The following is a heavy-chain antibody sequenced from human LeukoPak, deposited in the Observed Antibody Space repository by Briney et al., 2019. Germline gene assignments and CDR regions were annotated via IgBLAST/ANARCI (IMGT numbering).Heavy chain of an antibody. D-gene: IGHD3-22*01. CDR3: TREQDREAAATIVGDY. Sequence: PGGSLRLSCAASGFTFRSYEMNWVRQAPGKGLEWVSYISSTGSTIYYADSVKGRFTISRDNAKNSLYLQMNSLRAEDTAVYYCTREQDREAAATIVGDYWGQGTLVTVSS. CDR2: ISSTGSTI. J-gene: IGHJ4*02. V-gene: IGHV3-48*03. CDR1: GFTFRSYE.